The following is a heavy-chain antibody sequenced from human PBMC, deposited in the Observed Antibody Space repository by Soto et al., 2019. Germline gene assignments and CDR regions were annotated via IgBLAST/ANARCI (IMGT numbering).Heavy chain of an antibody. J-gene: IGHJ4*02. Sequence: GGSLRLSCVASGFTFSSYEMNWVRQAPGKGLEWVSYISSDGATIYYADSVKGRSTISRDNAKNSLFLQMNSLKADDTSVYYCAADRRWELLWGQGTLVTVSS. CDR1: GFTFSSYE. CDR2: ISSDGATI. V-gene: IGHV3-48*03. CDR3: AADRRWELL. D-gene: IGHD1-26*01.